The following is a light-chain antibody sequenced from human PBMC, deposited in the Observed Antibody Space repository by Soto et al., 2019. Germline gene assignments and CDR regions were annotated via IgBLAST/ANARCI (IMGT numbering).Light chain of an antibody. J-gene: IGKJ4*01. CDR2: GAS. Sequence: EIVLTQSPGTLSLSPGERATLSCRASQSVSSSYLAWYQQKPGQAPRLLIYGASSRATGIPDRFSGSGSGTDLTLTISRLETEDFAVYYCQQYGSSPLTFGGGTKVEIK. CDR1: QSVSSSY. V-gene: IGKV3-20*01. CDR3: QQYGSSPLT.